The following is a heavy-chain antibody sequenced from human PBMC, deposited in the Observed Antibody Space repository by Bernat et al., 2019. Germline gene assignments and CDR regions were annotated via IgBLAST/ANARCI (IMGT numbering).Heavy chain of an antibody. D-gene: IGHD2-8*01. CDR2: IKEDGNEQ. V-gene: IGHV3-7*03. CDR3: ARGGKMYASW. Sequence: EVQLVESGGGLVQPGGSLRLSCAASGFTFSSYWMSWVRQSPGKGLEWVANIKEDGNEQYYVDSVKGRFTISRDNAKYSLYLQMSSLRAEDTAVYYCARGGKMYASWWGQGTLVTVSS. J-gene: IGHJ4*02. CDR1: GFTFSSYW.